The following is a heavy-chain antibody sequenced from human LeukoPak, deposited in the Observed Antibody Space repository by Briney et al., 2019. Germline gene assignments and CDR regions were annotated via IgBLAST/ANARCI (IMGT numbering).Heavy chain of an antibody. CDR1: GFTVSSNY. J-gene: IGHJ4*02. Sequence: PGGSLRLSCAASGFTVSSNYMSWVRQAPGKGLEWVSVIYSGGSTYYADSVKGRFTISRDNAKNSLYLQMNSLRAEDTAVYYCARSAVTTMGGVLDYWGQGTLVTVSS. CDR2: IYSGGST. D-gene: IGHD4-17*01. V-gene: IGHV3-53*01. CDR3: ARSAVTTMGGVLDY.